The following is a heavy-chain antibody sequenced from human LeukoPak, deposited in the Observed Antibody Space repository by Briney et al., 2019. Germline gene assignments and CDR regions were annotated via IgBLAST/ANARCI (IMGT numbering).Heavy chain of an antibody. CDR1: GFIFSSYW. D-gene: IGHD1-26*01. J-gene: IGHJ3*02. V-gene: IGHV3-48*04. Sequence: GGSLRLSCAASGFIFSSYWMIWVRQAPGKGLEWVSYISSSGSTIYCADSVKGRFTISRDNAKNSLYLQMNSLRAEDTAVYYCARVRSGWELYDAFDIWGQGTMVTVSS. CDR3: ARVRSGWELYDAFDI. CDR2: ISSSGSTI.